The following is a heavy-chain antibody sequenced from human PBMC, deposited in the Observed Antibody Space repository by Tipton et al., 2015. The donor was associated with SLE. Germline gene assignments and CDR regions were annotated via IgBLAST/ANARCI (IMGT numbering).Heavy chain of an antibody. D-gene: IGHD7-27*01. Sequence: LRLSCTASGFTLDDYGMSWVRQPPGKGLDWTGYICNDGSTAYNPSLKGRATISVDTSENQFSLTLYSVTAADTAVCYCARGHWGLQDWGQGFPVAVSS. CDR1: GFTLDDYG. V-gene: IGHV4-59*01. J-gene: IGHJ4*02. CDR3: ARGHWGLQD. CDR2: ICNDGST.